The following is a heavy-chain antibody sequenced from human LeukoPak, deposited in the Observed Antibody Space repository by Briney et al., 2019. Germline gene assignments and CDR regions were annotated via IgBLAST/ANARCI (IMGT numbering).Heavy chain of an antibody. V-gene: IGHV4-34*01. CDR1: GGSFNDYY. Sequence: SETLSLTCAVYGGSFNDYYWSWIRQPPGKGLEWIGEINHSASTNYNPSLKSRVTMSVDTSKNQFSLKMTSVTAAGTALYYCARADHSSGGLARFDPWGQGTLVTVSS. CDR2: INHSAST. D-gene: IGHD3-22*01. J-gene: IGHJ5*02. CDR3: ARADHSSGGLARFDP.